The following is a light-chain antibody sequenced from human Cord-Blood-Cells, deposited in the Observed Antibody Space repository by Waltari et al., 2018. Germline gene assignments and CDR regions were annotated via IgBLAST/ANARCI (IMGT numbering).Light chain of an antibody. CDR3: QQYGSSPWT. J-gene: IGKJ1*01. V-gene: IGKV3-20*01. CDR1: QSVRSSY. Sequence: EIVLTQSPGTLSLSPGERATLSCRASQSVRSSYLAWYQQKPGQAPRLLIYGASSRVTGIPDRFSGSGSGTDFTLTISRLEPEDFAVYYCQQYGSSPWTFGQGTKVEIK. CDR2: GAS.